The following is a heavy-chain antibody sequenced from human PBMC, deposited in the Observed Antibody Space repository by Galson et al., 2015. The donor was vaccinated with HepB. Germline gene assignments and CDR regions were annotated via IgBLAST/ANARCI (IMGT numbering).Heavy chain of an antibody. CDR3: ARDEYYDFWSGYYLQSPPYGMDV. CDR1: GGSISSGGYY. Sequence: TLSLTCTVSGGSISSGGYYWSWIRQHPGKGLEWIGYIYYSGSTYYNPSLKSRVTISVDTSKNQFSLKLSSVTAADTAVYYCARDEYYDFWSGYYLQSPPYGMDVWGQGTTVTVSS. V-gene: IGHV4-31*03. D-gene: IGHD3-3*01. CDR2: IYYSGST. J-gene: IGHJ6*02.